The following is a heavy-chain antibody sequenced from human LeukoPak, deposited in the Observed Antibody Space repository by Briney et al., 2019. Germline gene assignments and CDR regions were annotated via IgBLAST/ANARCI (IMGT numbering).Heavy chain of an antibody. Sequence: PGGSLRLPCAASGFTFNNYAMTWVRQAPGKGLEWVSVINGGSGNSYYADSVKGRFTVSRDNSKNTLYLQMNSLRDEDTAVYYCAKGQGYNYGDSIDYWGQGTLVTVSS. V-gene: IGHV3-23*01. CDR2: INGGSGNS. CDR1: GFTFNNYA. CDR3: AKGQGYNYGDSIDY. J-gene: IGHJ4*02. D-gene: IGHD5-18*01.